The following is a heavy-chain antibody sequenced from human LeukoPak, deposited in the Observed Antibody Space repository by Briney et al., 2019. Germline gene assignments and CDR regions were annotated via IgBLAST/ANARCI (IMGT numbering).Heavy chain of an antibody. CDR1: GFTFSSYS. CDR3: AREIGGGLGPGY. CDR2: ISSSSSYI. D-gene: IGHD2/OR15-2a*01. V-gene: IGHV3-21*01. J-gene: IGHJ4*02. Sequence: GGSLRLSCAASGFTFSSYSMSWVRQAPGKGLGWVSSISSSSSYIYYADSVKGRFTISRDNAKNSLYLQMNSPRAEDTAVYYCAREIGGGLGPGYWGQGTLVTVSS.